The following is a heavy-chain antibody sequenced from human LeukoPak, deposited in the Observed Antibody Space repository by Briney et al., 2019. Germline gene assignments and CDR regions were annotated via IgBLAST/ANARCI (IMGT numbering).Heavy chain of an antibody. CDR1: GFTFSSYG. V-gene: IGHV3-33*01. Sequence: PGGSLRLSCAASGFTFSSYGMHWVRQAPGKGLEWVAVIWYDGSNKYYADSVKGRFTISRDNSKNTLYLQMNSLRAEDTAVYYCARSEKVGATTSFLFDYWGQGTLVTASS. CDR3: ARSEKVGATTSFLFDY. J-gene: IGHJ4*02. D-gene: IGHD1-26*01. CDR2: IWYDGSNK.